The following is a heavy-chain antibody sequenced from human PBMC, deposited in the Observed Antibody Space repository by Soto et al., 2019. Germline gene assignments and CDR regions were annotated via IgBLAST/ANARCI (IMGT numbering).Heavy chain of an antibody. D-gene: IGHD2-15*01. Sequence: GGSLRLSCAASGFTSSKAWMSWVRQAPGKGLEWVGRIKSKTDGGTTGYAAPVKGRFTISRDDSKNTLYLQMNSLKTEDTAVYYCTTDRLVVVAATTSYYYGMDVWGQGTTVTVYS. CDR1: GFTSSKAW. CDR3: TTDRLVVVAATTSYYYGMDV. CDR2: IKSKTDGGTT. J-gene: IGHJ6*02. V-gene: IGHV3-15*01.